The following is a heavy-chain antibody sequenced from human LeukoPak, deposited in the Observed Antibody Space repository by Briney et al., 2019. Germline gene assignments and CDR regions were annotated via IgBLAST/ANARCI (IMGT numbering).Heavy chain of an antibody. Sequence: GGSLRLSCAASGFTFSNYDMHWVRQAPTKALEWVAVISYEGSNKYYADSVKDRYTISRDNSKNPVYLEMNSLRAEDTAVYYCAKDREGTTFGNWGQGTLVTVSS. J-gene: IGHJ4*02. V-gene: IGHV3-30*18. CDR3: AKDREGTTFGN. CDR2: ISYEGSNK. CDR1: GFTFSNYD. D-gene: IGHD1-7*01.